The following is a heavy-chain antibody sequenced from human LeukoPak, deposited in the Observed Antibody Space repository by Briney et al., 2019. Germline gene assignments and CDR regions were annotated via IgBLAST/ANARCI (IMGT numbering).Heavy chain of an antibody. J-gene: IGHJ3*01. CDR1: GFTFSSYW. V-gene: IGHV3-7*01. CDR3: ARDGCFWSGYHAFDL. Sequence: GGSLRLSCAASGFTFSSYWMNWARQAPGKGLEWVANIKQDGSDKYYVDSVRGRFTISRDNAKRSLYLQMNSPRAEDTAVYYCARDGCFWSGYHAFDLWGQGTMVTVSS. D-gene: IGHD3-3*01. CDR2: IKQDGSDK.